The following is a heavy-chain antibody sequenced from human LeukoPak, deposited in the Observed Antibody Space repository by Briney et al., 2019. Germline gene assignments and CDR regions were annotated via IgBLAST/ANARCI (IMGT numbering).Heavy chain of an antibody. D-gene: IGHD6-19*01. V-gene: IGHV4-39*01. CDR1: GDSISYHNYY. CDR3: ARLRAMAGHRGGFDF. CDR2: VYCTGNT. J-gene: IGHJ3*01. Sequence: SETLSLTCAVSGDSISYHNYYWDWLPQPPGKGLEWIGTVYCTGNTYYNPSLKSRVAISVDTSKNQFSLQLTSMTAADTAVYYCARLRAMAGHRGGFDFWGRGTMVTVSS.